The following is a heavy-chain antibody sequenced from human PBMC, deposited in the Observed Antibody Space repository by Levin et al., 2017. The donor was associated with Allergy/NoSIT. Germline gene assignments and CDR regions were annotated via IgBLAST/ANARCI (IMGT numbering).Heavy chain of an antibody. D-gene: IGHD2-15*01. J-gene: IGHJ3*02. V-gene: IGHV1-2*06. CDR3: WGLLADTSGPSGSIDI. CDR2: INPDSTGT. CDR1: GSSFSDYY. Sequence: GESLKISCKASGSSFSDYYMHWVRQAPGQGLEWMGRINPDSTGTTYAQKFQGRVTLTRDTATSTAYMELRGLRFDDTAGYSRWGLLADTSGPSGSIDIWGQGTLVTVST.